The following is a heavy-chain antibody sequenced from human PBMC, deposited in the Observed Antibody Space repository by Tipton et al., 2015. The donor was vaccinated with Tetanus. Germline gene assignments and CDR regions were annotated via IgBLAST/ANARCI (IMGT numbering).Heavy chain of an antibody. Sequence: TLSLTCSVSGASINAGGYLWTWVRQRPGEGLEWIGNIYYTALTSHTPSLSSRVTISVDSSKNHFSLNLTSVTAADTAVYYCAKIPPASGAARPNWFDPWGQGTLVTVSS. CDR1: GASINAGGYL. D-gene: IGHD6-6*01. CDR2: IYYTALT. CDR3: AKIPPASGAARPNWFDP. J-gene: IGHJ5*02. V-gene: IGHV4-31*03.